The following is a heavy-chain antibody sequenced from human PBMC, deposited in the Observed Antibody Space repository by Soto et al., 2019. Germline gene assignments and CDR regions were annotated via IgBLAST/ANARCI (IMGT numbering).Heavy chain of an antibody. CDR1: NYSVTTTSYY. V-gene: IGHV4-39*01. CDR3: ERGFDWLYFDY. J-gene: IGHJ4*02. CDR2: IYYRGST. D-gene: IGHD3-9*01. Sequence: SETLSLTCTVSNYSVTTTSYYWGWIRQPPGKGLEWIGSIYYRGSTYYNPSLKSRVTMSADTSKNQFSLMLSSVTAADTAVYLCERGFDWLYFDYWGQGALATVS.